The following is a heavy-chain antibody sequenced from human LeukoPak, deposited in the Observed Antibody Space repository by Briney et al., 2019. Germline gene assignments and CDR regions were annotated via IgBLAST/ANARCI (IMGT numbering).Heavy chain of an antibody. J-gene: IGHJ5*01. CDR2: IESNGLT. D-gene: IGHD3-10*01. CDR1: GFTFSNYE. CDR3: AKAATYFYGSVTYDWFES. V-gene: IGHV3-74*01. Sequence: GGSLRLSCAASGFTFSNYEMHWVRQIPGKGLMWVSRIESNGLTLYADSVRDRFTISRDNGKNTIYLQMNSLRVDDTAIYYCAKAATYFYGSVTYDWFESWGQGTLVTVSS.